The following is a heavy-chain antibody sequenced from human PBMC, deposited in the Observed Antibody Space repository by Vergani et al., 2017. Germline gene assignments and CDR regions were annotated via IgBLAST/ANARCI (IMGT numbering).Heavy chain of an antibody. CDR1: GGSFSGYY. Sequence: QVQLQQWGAGLLKPSETLSLTCAVYGGSFSGYYWCWIRQPPGKGLEWIGEINHSGSTNYNPSLKSRVTISVDTSKNQFSLKLSSVTAADTAVYYCARGRCSSTSCYSSNWFDPWGQGTLVTVSS. CDR3: ARGRCSSTSCYSSNWFDP. D-gene: IGHD2-2*02. CDR2: INHSGST. J-gene: IGHJ5*02. V-gene: IGHV4-34*01.